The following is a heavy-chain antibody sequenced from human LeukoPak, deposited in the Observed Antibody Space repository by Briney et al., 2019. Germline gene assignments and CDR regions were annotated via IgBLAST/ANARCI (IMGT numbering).Heavy chain of an antibody. V-gene: IGHV3-53*04. CDR1: GFTVSSNY. CDR3: ARADYDSSGYFYFDY. D-gene: IGHD3-22*01. Sequence: GGSLRLSCAASGFTVSSNYMSWVRQAPGKGLEWVSVIYSGGSTYYADSVKGRFTISRRNSKNTLYLQMNSLRAEDTAVYYCARADYDSSGYFYFDYWGQGTLVTVSS. J-gene: IGHJ4*02. CDR2: IYSGGST.